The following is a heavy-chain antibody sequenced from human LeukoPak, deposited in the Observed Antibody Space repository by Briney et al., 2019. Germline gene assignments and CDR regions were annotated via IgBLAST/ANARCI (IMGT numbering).Heavy chain of an antibody. CDR3: ARDSQHLNFDY. V-gene: IGHV3-7*04. CDR2: IKEDGSEK. CDR1: GFTFSVYW. J-gene: IGHJ4*02. D-gene: IGHD3-3*02. Sequence: GGSLRLSCAASGFTFSVYWMSWVRQAPGKGLEWVANIKEDGSEKFYVDSVKGRSIISRENAKNSLYLQMNSLRAEDTAVYYCARDSQHLNFDYWGQGTLVTVSS.